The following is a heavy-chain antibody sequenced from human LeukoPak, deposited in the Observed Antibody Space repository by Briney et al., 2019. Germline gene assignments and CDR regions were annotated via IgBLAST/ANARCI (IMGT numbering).Heavy chain of an antibody. D-gene: IGHD1-7*01. Sequence: SQTLSLTCTVSGGSISSDNYYWSWIRQHPGKGLEWIGYIYYSGNTYYNPSLESRVTISIDTSKNHFSLKLSSVTAADTAVYYYARDTGTYYFAYWGQGTLVTVSS. CDR3: ARDTGTYYFAY. V-gene: IGHV4-31*03. J-gene: IGHJ4*02. CDR1: GGSISSDNYY. CDR2: IYYSGNT.